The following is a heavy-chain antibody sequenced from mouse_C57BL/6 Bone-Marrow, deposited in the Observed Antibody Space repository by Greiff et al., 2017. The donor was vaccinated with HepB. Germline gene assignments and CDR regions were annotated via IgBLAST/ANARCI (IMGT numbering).Heavy chain of an antibody. V-gene: IGHV6-3*01. D-gene: IGHD1-1*01. Sequence: DVKLVESGGGLVQPGGSMKLSCVASGFTFSNYWMNWVRQSPEKGLEWVAQIRLKSDNYATHYAESVKGRFTISRDDSKSSVYLQMNNLRAEDTGIYYCTGPSYGSSYPYYYAMDYWGQGTSVTVSS. J-gene: IGHJ4*01. CDR1: GFTFSNYW. CDR3: TGPSYGSSYPYYYAMDY. CDR2: IRLKSDNYAT.